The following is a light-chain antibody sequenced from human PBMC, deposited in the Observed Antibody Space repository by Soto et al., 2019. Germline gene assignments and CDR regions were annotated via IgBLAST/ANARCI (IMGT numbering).Light chain of an antibody. V-gene: IGKV1-5*03. J-gene: IGKJ1*01. CDR1: QSISSW. CDR3: QQYTSSTWT. CDR2: KAS. Sequence: DIQMTQSPSTLSASVGDRVTITCRASQSISSWLAWYQQKPGKAPKLLIYKASNLETGVPSRFSGSGSGTEITLTISSLQPDDFATYFCQQYTSSTWTFGQGTKVEVK.